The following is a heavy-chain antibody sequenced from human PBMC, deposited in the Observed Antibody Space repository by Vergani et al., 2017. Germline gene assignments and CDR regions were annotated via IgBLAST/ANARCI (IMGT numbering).Heavy chain of an antibody. CDR1: GGSLSSGSYY. CDR3: ASQDDHNGNPGAFDI. Sequence: QVQLQESGPGLLKPSQTLSLTCTVSGGSLSSGSYYWSWVRQRPGKGLEWIGYIYNSGSTYYNPSLKSRVTISVDASKKQFSLKLSSVTAADTAVYYCASQDDHNGNPGAFDIWGQGTKVTVSS. D-gene: IGHD4-23*01. V-gene: IGHV4-31*03. J-gene: IGHJ3*02. CDR2: IYNSGST.